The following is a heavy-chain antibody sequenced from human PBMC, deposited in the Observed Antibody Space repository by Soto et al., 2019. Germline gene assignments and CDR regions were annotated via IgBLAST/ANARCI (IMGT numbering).Heavy chain of an antibody. J-gene: IGHJ3*02. V-gene: IGHV3-30-3*01. D-gene: IGHD3-22*01. Sequence: GGSLRLSCAAAGFTFSSYAMHWVRQAPGKGLEWVAVISYDGSNKYYADSVKGRFTISRDNSKNTLYLQMNSLRAEDTAVYYCAREGQNFHDSSGYYPDAFDIWGQGTMVTVSS. CDR3: AREGQNFHDSSGYYPDAFDI. CDR1: GFTFSSYA. CDR2: ISYDGSNK.